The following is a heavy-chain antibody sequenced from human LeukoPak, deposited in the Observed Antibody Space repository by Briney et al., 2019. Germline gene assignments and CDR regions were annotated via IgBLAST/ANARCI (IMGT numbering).Heavy chain of an antibody. CDR2: MNPNSGNT. CDR3: ARGLMNLRWFDP. CDR1: GYTFTSYD. Sequence: ASVKVSCKASGYTFTSYDISWVRQATGQGLEWMGWMNPNSGNTGYAQKFQGRVTMTRNTSISTAYMELSSLRSEDTAVYYCARGLMNLRWFDPWGQGTLVTVSS. J-gene: IGHJ5*02. V-gene: IGHV1-8*01.